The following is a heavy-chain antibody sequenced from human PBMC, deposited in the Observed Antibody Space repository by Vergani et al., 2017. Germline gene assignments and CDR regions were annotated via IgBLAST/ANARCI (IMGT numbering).Heavy chain of an antibody. Sequence: EVQLLESGGDLVQPGGSLRLFCAASGFTLIMHAMSWVRQAPGKGLEWVSTLSASDRRTHYADSVKGRFTISRDISKNTLFLHMNSLRPEDTAVYYCAKVGRSEVAGTFGAFDIWVQGTMVTVPS. CDR3: AKVGRSEVAGTFGAFDI. J-gene: IGHJ3*02. CDR1: GFTLIMHA. CDR2: LSASDRRT. V-gene: IGHV3-23*01. D-gene: IGHD6-19*01.